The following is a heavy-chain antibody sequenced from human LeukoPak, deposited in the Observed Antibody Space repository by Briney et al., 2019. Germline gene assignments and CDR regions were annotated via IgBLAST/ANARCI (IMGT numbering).Heavy chain of an antibody. J-gene: IGHJ5*02. CDR3: ARGPSSGWPFGGNSEGWFDP. V-gene: IGHV1-2*04. Sequence: GASVKVSCKASGYTFTGYYMHWVRQAPGQGLEWMGWINPNSGGTNYAQKFQGWVTMTRDTSISTAYMELSRLRSDDTAAYYCARGPSSGWPFGGNSEGWFDPWGQGTLVTVSS. D-gene: IGHD6-19*01. CDR1: GYTFTGYY. CDR2: INPNSGGT.